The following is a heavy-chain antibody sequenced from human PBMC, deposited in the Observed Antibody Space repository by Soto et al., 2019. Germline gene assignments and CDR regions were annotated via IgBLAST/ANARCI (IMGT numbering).Heavy chain of an antibody. CDR2: IYYSGST. CDR3: ARVSPDHYYDVWSGYFYHYYYMDV. J-gene: IGHJ6*03. D-gene: IGHD3-3*01. CDR1: GGSISSYY. Sequence: QVQLQESGPGLVKPSETLSLTCTVSGGSISSYYWSWIRQPPGKGLEWIGYIYYSGSTNYNPSLKSRVTISVDTSKNQFSLKLSSVTAADTAVYYCARVSPDHYYDVWSGYFYHYYYMDVWGKGTTVTVSS. V-gene: IGHV4-59*01.